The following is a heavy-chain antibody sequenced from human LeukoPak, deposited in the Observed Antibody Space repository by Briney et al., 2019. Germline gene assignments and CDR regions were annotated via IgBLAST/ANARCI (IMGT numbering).Heavy chain of an antibody. D-gene: IGHD6-13*01. CDR3: AKGLAAAYDP. V-gene: IGHV3-21*04. Sequence: GGSLRLSCAASGFTFRSYSMNWVRQAPGKGLEWVSAIDPSSTYIYYADSVKGRFTISRDNSKNTLYLQMNSLRADDTAVYYCAKGLAAAYDPWGQGTLVTVSS. J-gene: IGHJ5*02. CDR1: GFTFRSYS. CDR2: IDPSSTYI.